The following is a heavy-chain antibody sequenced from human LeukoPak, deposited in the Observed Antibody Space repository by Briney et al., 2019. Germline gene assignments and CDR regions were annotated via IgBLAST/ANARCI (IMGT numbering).Heavy chain of an antibody. CDR1: GGSFSGYY. CDR2: INHSGST. J-gene: IGHJ4*02. V-gene: IGHV4-34*01. Sequence: SETLSLTCAVYGGSFSGYYWSWIRQPPGKGLEWIGEINHSGSTNYNPSLKSRVTISVDTSKNQFSLKLSSVTAADTAVYYCASNSIAAAGFLDYWGQGTLVTVSS. D-gene: IGHD6-13*01. CDR3: ASNSIAAAGFLDY.